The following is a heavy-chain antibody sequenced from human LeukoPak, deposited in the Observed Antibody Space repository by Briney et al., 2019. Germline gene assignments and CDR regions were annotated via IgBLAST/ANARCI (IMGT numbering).Heavy chain of an antibody. V-gene: IGHV3-30-3*01. Sequence: GGSLRLSCAASGFTFSSYAMYWVRQAPGKGLEWVAVISYDGSNKYYADSVKGRFTISRDNSKNTLYLQMNSLRAEDTAVYYCVRGSLRLPRSTPDYWGQGTLVTVSS. CDR2: ISYDGSNK. CDR3: VRGSLRLPRSTPDY. CDR1: GFTFSSYA. D-gene: IGHD2-21*02. J-gene: IGHJ4*02.